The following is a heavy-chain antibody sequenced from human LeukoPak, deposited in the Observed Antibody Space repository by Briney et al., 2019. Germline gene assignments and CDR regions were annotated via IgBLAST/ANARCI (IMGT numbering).Heavy chain of an antibody. CDR3: ARAQGVVGYGDYPYYYYYGMDV. CDR2: ISSSSSTI. J-gene: IGHJ6*02. V-gene: IGHV3-48*01. CDR1: GFTFSSYS. D-gene: IGHD4-17*01. Sequence: GGSLRLSCAASGFTFSSYSMNWVRQAPGKGLEWVSYISSSSSTIYYADSVKGRFTISRDNAKNSLYLQMNSLRAEDTAVYYCARAQGVVGYGDYPYYYYYGMDVWGQGTTVTVSS.